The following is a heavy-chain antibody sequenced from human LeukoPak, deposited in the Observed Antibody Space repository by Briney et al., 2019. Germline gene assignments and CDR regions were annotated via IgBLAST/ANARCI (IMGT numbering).Heavy chain of an antibody. CDR2: INHNGNVN. D-gene: IGHD3-16*01. J-gene: IGHJ6*02. CDR1: GFTFSSNW. V-gene: IGHV3-7*03. Sequence: GGSLRLSCAASGFTFSSNWMNWARQAPGKGREWVASINHNGNVNYYVDSVKGRFTMSRDNAKNSLYLQMSNLRAEDTAVYFCARGGGLDVWGQGATVTVSS. CDR3: ARGGGLDV.